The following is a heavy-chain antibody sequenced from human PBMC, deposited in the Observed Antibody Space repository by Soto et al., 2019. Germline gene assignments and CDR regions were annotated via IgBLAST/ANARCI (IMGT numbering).Heavy chain of an antibody. J-gene: IGHJ1*01. CDR3: AHRPGYYTSGYYGRYFQH. D-gene: IGHD3-22*01. CDR1: GFSLSTSGVG. V-gene: IGHV2-5*02. CDR2: IYWDDDK. Sequence: QITLKESGPTLVKPTQTLTLTCTFSGFSLSTSGVGVGWIRQPPGKALEWLALIYWDDDKRYSPALRSRLTITKDTAKNPVVLTMTNMDPVDTATYYCAHRPGYYTSGYYGRYFQHWGQGTLVTVSS.